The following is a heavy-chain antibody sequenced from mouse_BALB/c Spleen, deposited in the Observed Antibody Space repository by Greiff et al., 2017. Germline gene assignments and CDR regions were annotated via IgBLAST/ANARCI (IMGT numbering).Heavy chain of an antibody. CDR1: GYSFTGYN. CDR2: IDPYYGGT. V-gene: IGHV1-39*01. Sequence: VHVKQSGPELEKPGASVKISCKASGYSFTGYNMNWVKQSNGKSLEWIGNIDPYYGGTSYNQKFKGKATLTVDKSSSTAYMQLKSLTSEDSAVYYCARRGEYGYEYAMDYWGQGTSVTVSS. CDR3: ARRGEYGYEYAMDY. J-gene: IGHJ4*01. D-gene: IGHD2-2*01.